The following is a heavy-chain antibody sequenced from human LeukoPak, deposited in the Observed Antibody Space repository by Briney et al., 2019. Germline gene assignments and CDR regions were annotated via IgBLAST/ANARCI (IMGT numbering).Heavy chain of an antibody. J-gene: IGHJ4*02. CDR3: ARDDSSGYYYVDY. V-gene: IGHV3-33*01. CDR2: IWYDGSNK. Sequence: PGGSLRLSCAASGFTFSSYGMHWVRQAPGKGLEWVAVIWYDGSNKYCPDSVKGRFTISRDNSKNTLYLQMNSLRAEDTAVYYCARDDSSGYYYVDYWGQGTLVTVSS. CDR1: GFTFSSYG. D-gene: IGHD3-22*01.